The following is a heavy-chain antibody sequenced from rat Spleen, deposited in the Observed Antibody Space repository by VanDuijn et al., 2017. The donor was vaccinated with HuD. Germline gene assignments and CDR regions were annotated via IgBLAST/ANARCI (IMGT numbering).Heavy chain of an antibody. J-gene: IGHJ3*01. CDR1: GFTFKNYW. D-gene: IGHD1-6*01. CDR3: TTYSDYATSPFAS. Sequence: EVQLVESGGGLVQPGGSLRLSCVASGFTFKNYWMTWIRQAPGKGLEWVASITHNDGSTYYPDSVKGRFTISRDIAKSTLYLQMNDLRSEDTATYYCTTYSDYATSPFASWGRGALVTVSS. V-gene: IGHV5-31*01. CDR2: ITHNDGST.